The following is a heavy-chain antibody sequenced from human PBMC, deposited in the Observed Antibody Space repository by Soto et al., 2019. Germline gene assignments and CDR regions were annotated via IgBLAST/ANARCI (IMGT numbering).Heavy chain of an antibody. Sequence: QVQLQQWGAGLLKPSETLSLTCAVYGGSFSGYYWSWIRQPPGKGLEWIGEIKHSGSTKYNPSLKSRVTISVDTSKNQFSLKLSSVTAADTAVYYCARGPSYDFWSGYSYYYGMDVWGQGTTVTVSS. CDR1: GGSFSGYY. CDR2: IKHSGST. V-gene: IGHV4-34*01. D-gene: IGHD3-3*01. J-gene: IGHJ6*02. CDR3: ARGPSYDFWSGYSYYYGMDV.